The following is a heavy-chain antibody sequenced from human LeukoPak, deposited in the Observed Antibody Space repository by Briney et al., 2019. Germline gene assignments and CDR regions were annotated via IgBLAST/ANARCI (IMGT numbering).Heavy chain of an antibody. V-gene: IGHV1-2*02. J-gene: IGHJ6*03. D-gene: IGHD5-18*01. CDR2: INSNSGGT. Sequence: ASVWVSCKASGYTFTGYYIHWVRQAPGQGLEWMGWINSNSGGTNYAQKFQGRVTMTRDTSISTAYMELSRLTSDDTAVYYCASQTAIVNYYYYHMDVWGKGTTVTVSS. CDR3: ASQTAIVNYYYYHMDV. CDR1: GYTFTGYY.